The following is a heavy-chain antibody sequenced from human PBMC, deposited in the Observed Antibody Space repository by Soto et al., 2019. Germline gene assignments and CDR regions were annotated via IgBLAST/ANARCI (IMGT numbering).Heavy chain of an antibody. J-gene: IGHJ6*02. CDR2: ITGLNGDT. Sequence: ASVKVSCKASGYTFTYRYLHWVRQAPGQALEWMGWITGLNGDTNFAQKFQGRVTLTRDRSMTTAYMELSSLTSDDTGIYYCATPGAFGGPSYGMDVWGQGTSVTVSS. CDR1: GYTFTYRY. CDR3: ATPGAFGGPSYGMDV. D-gene: IGHD2-15*01. V-gene: IGHV1-45*02.